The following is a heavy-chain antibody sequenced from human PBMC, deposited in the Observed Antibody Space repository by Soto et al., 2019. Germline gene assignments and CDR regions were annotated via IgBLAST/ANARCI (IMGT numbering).Heavy chain of an antibody. CDR3: AKGVLEGYYYYYYGMDV. D-gene: IGHD2-15*01. V-gene: IGHV3-30*18. Sequence: GGSLRLSCAASGFAFSSYGMHWVRQAPGKGLEWVAVISYDGSNKYYADSVKGRFTISRDNSKNTLYLQMNSLRAEDTAVYYRAKGVLEGYYYYYYGMDVWGQGTTVTVSS. J-gene: IGHJ6*02. CDR2: ISYDGSNK. CDR1: GFAFSSYG.